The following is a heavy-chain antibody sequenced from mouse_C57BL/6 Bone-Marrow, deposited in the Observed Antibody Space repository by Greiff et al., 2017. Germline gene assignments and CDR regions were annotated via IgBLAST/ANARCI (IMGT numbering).Heavy chain of an antibody. CDR2: IDPVTGGT. CDR3: TGDGSSLDY. CDR1: GYTFTDYE. Sequence: VQLQHSGAELVRPGASVTLSCKASGYTFTDYEMHWVKQTPVHGLEWIGAIDPVTGGTAYNQKFKGKAILTADKSSSTAYMELRSLTSEDSTVYYCTGDGSSLDYWGQGTTLTVSS. J-gene: IGHJ2*01. V-gene: IGHV1-15*01. D-gene: IGHD1-1*01.